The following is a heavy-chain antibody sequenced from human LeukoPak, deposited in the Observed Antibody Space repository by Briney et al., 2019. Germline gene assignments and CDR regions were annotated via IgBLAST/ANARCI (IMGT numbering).Heavy chain of an antibody. CDR1: GFTFDDYA. V-gene: IGHV3-9*03. CDR3: ARAGSYRFDY. J-gene: IGHJ4*02. Sequence: GGSLRLSCAASGFTFDDYAMHWVRQALGKGLEWVSGISWNSGSIGYADSVKGRFTISRDNAKNSLYLQMNSLRAEDMALYYCARAGSYRFDYWGQGTLVTVSS. CDR2: ISWNSGSI. D-gene: IGHD1-26*01.